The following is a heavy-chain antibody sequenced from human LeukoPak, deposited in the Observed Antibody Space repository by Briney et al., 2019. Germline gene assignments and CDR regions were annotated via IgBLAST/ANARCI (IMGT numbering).Heavy chain of an antibody. CDR3: ARDRVVPAALANYGMDV. Sequence: PSETLSHTCTVSGGSIKNNYWSWVRQPPGKGLEWIGYIHDSGSTNYNPSLKSRVNISVVTSKNQFSLKLSSVTAADTAVYYCARDRVVPAALANYGMDVWGQGTTVTVSS. CDR2: IHDSGST. D-gene: IGHD2-2*01. CDR1: GGSIKNNY. J-gene: IGHJ6*02. V-gene: IGHV4-59*12.